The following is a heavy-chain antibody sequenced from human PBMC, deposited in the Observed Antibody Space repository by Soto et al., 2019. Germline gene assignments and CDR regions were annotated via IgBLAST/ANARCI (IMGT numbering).Heavy chain of an antibody. Sequence: GGSLRLSCAASGFTFSSYSMNWVRQAPGKGLEWVSYISSSSSTIYYADSVKGRFTISRDNAKNSLYLQMNSLRAEDTAVYYCARDPVVPAASYYYYYYMDVWGKGTTVTVSS. CDR2: ISSSSSTI. V-gene: IGHV3-48*01. J-gene: IGHJ6*03. D-gene: IGHD2-2*01. CDR1: GFTFSSYS. CDR3: ARDPVVPAASYYYYYYMDV.